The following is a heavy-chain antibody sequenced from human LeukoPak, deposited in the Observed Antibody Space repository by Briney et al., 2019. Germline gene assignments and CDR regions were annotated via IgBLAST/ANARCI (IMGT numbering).Heavy chain of an antibody. J-gene: IGHJ4*02. CDR3: ARDNDLGFGDTLDY. CDR2: ISSSSSYI. Sequence: GGSLRLSCAASGFTFSSYEMNWVRQAPGKGLEWVSSISSSSSYIYYADSVKGRFTISRDNAKNSLYLQMNSLRAEDTAVYYCARDNDLGFGDTLDYWGQGTLVTVSS. D-gene: IGHD3-10*01. CDR1: GFTFSSYE. V-gene: IGHV3-21*01.